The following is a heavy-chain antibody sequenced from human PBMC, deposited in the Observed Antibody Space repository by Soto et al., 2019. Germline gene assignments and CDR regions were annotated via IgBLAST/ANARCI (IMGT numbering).Heavy chain of an antibody. V-gene: IGHV4-34*01. CDR3: ARGLGGGYYYYGMDV. CDR1: DGSFSGYY. CDR2: TNHSGST. J-gene: IGHJ6*02. D-gene: IGHD3-10*01. Sequence: QVQLQQWGAGLLKPSETLSLNCAVYDGSFSGYYWSWIRQPPGKGLEWIGETNHSGSTNYNPSLKSRVTISVDTSKNQFSLKVSSVTATDTAVYYCARGLGGGYYYYGMDVWGQGTTVTVSS.